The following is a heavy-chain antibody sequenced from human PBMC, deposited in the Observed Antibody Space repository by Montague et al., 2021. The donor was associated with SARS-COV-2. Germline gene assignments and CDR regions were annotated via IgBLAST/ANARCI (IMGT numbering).Heavy chain of an antibody. CDR3: ARQRRGGLVSTPRFFDY. CDR1: GGSISSSSYY. J-gene: IGHJ4*02. CDR2: IDYSGST. V-gene: IGHV4-39*01. Sequence: SETLSLTCTVSGGSISSSSYYWGWIRQPPGKGLEWIGSIDYSGSTYYNPSLKSRVTISVDTSKNQFSLKLSSVTAADTAVYYCARQRRGGLVSTPRFFDYWGQGTLVTVSS. D-gene: IGHD6-19*01.